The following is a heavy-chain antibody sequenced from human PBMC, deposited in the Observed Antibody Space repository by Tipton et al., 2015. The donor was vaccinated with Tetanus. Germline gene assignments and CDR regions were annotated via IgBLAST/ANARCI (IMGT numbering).Heavy chain of an antibody. CDR2: IYGSGST. V-gene: IGHV4-4*07. D-gene: IGHD2-8*02. J-gene: IGHJ3*02. CDR1: DGSTHGFY. CDR3: ARVLRYSATGGWDDAFDI. Sequence: LRLSCTVSDGSTHGFYWTWIRQSAGKGLEWIGRIYGSGSTIYNPSLKSRVAMSMDTSRNQFSLTLTSVTVADTAVYFCARVLRYSATGGWDDAFDIWGQGTMVTVSS.